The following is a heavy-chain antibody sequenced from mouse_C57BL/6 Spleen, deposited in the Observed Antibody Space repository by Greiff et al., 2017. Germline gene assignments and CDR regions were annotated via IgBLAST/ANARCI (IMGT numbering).Heavy chain of an antibody. J-gene: IGHJ4*01. V-gene: IGHV5-4*03. CDR2: ISDGGSYT. D-gene: IGHD2-5*01. CDR1: GFTFSSYA. CDR3: ARVSKYKDYYAIDY. Sequence: EVNLVESGGGLVKPGGSLKLSCAASGFTFSSYAMSWVRQTPEKRLEWVATISDGGSYTYYPDNVKGRFTISRDNAKNNLYLQMSHLKSEDTAMYYCARVSKYKDYYAIDYWGQGTLVTVSS.